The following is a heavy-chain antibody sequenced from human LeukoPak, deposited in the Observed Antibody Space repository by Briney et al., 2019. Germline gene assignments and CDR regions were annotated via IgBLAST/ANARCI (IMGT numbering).Heavy chain of an antibody. CDR1: GFTFSSYA. D-gene: IGHD3-10*01. CDR2: ISYDGSNK. J-gene: IGHJ4*02. V-gene: IGHV3-30-3*01. CDR3: ARGRYGSGSYQYYFDY. Sequence: GGSLRLSCAASGFTFSSYAMHWVRQAPGKGLEWVAVISYDGSNKYYADSVKGRFTISRDNSKNTLYLQMNSLRAEDTAVYYCARGRYGSGSYQYYFDYWGQGTLVTVSS.